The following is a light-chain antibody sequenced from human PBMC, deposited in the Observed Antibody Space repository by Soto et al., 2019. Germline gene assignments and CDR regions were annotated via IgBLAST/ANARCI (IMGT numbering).Light chain of an antibody. Sequence: EIVLTQSPATLSLSSGEGATLSCRASQNIDNYLAWYQQKPGQAPRLLIYDATNRAAGIPARFTGSGSGTDFTLTTSSLAPEDFAVYYCQQRRSWPLTFGQGTKVDIK. V-gene: IGKV3-11*01. CDR1: QNIDNY. CDR2: DAT. J-gene: IGKJ1*01. CDR3: QQRRSWPLT.